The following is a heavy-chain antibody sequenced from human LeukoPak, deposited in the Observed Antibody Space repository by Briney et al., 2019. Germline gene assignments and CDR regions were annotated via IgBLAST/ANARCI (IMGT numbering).Heavy chain of an antibody. CDR2: INPNSGGT. D-gene: IGHD3-10*01. V-gene: IGHV1-2*02. Sequence: ASVKVSCKASGYTFTGYYMHWVRQAPGQGLEWMGWINPNSGGTNCAQKFQGRVTMTRDTSISTAYMELSRLRSDDTAVYYCARDLTVPRFGELYVGYWGQGTLVTVSS. J-gene: IGHJ4*02. CDR3: ARDLTVPRFGELYVGY. CDR1: GYTFTGYY.